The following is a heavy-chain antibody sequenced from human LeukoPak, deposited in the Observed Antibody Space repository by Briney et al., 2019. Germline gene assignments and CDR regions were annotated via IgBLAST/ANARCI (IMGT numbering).Heavy chain of an antibody. CDR1: GGSISSSSHY. J-gene: IGHJ5*02. CDR3: ARDSRMVRGDWFDP. D-gene: IGHD3-10*01. Sequence: SETLSHTCTVSGGSISSSSHYWGWVRQPPGKGLEWIGSIYYSGTTYYNPSLKSRVTISVDTSKNQFSLKLSSVTAADTAVYYCARDSRMVRGDWFDPWGQGTLVTVSS. CDR2: IYYSGTT. V-gene: IGHV4-39*07.